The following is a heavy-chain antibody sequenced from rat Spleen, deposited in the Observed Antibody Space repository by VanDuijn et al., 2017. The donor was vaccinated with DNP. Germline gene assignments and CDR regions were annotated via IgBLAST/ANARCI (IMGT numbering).Heavy chain of an antibody. J-gene: IGHJ2*01. CDR2: MWSDGDT. V-gene: IGHV2-32*01. D-gene: IGHD5-1*01. CDR1: GFSLNSYH. Sequence: QVQLKESGPGLVQPSQTLSLTCTVSGFSLNSYHVHWVRQPPGKGLEWMGLMWSDGDTTYNSALKSRLSISRDTSKSQVFLKMNSLQTEDIATYYCARDGELGYFDYWGQGVMVTVSS. CDR3: ARDGELGYFDY.